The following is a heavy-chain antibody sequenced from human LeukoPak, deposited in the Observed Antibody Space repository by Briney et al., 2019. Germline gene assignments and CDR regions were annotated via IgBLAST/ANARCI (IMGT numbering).Heavy chain of an antibody. CDR2: INPNSGGT. Sequence: ASVKVSCKASGYTFTCYYMHWVRHAPGQGLELMGWINPNSGGTNYAQKFQGWVTMTRDTSISTAYMELSRLRSDDTAVYYCARAGGDYVRPSAYYYYGMDVWGQGTTVTVSS. CDR1: GYTFTCYY. V-gene: IGHV1-2*04. D-gene: IGHD4-17*01. CDR3: ARAGGDYVRPSAYYYYGMDV. J-gene: IGHJ6*02.